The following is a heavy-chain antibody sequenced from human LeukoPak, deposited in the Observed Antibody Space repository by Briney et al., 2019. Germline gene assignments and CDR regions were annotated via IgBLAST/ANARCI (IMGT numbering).Heavy chain of an antibody. CDR2: IYQSGTA. CDR3: ARGSSYGYFAV. CDR1: GGSISSSHW. J-gene: IGHJ2*01. D-gene: IGHD6-6*01. V-gene: IGHV4-4*02. Sequence: SETLSLTCAVSGGSISSSHWCSWVRQPPGRGLEWIGEIYQSGTANYNPSLKSRVTISVDKSKNQFSLRLSSVTAADTAVYYCARGSSYGYFAVWGRRTLVTVSS.